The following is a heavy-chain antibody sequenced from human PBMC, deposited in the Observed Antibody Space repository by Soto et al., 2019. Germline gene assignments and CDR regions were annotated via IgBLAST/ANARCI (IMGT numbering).Heavy chain of an antibody. CDR3: ARLEGSGSYYHRHFDY. D-gene: IGHD3-10*01. CDR1: GGSISSYY. CDR2: IYYSGST. V-gene: IGHV4-59*08. J-gene: IGHJ4*02. Sequence: SETLSLTCTFSGGSISSYYWSWIRQPPGKGLEWIGYIYYSGSTNYNPSLKSRVTISVDTSKNQFSLKVSSVTAADTAVYYCARLEGSGSYYHRHFDYWGQGTLVTVSS.